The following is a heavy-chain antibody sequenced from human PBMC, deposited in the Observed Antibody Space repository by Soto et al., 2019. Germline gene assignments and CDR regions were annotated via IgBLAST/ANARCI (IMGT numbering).Heavy chain of an antibody. CDR3: ARGAHYYDSSGYYYPFYYGMDV. CDR1: GGYISNYY. J-gene: IGHJ6*02. Sequence: SEILSLTCSVSGGYISNYYWSCIRQPPGKGLEWIGYIYYSGSTNYNPSLKSRVTISVDTSKNQFSLKLSSVTAADTAVYYCARGAHYYDSSGYYYPFYYGMDVWGQGTTVTVSS. CDR2: IYYSGST. V-gene: IGHV4-59*01. D-gene: IGHD3-22*01.